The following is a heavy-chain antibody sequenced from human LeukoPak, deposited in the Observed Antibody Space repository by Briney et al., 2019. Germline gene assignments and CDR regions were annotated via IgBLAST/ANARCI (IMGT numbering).Heavy chain of an antibody. CDR3: ARAVGASYSGSYFFDY. CDR2: ISSSSSYI. Sequence: GGSLRLSCAASGFTFSSYSMNWVRQAPGKGLEWVSSISSSSSYIYYADSAKGRFTISRDNAKNSLYLQMNSLRAEDTAAYYCARAVGASYSGSYFFDYWGQGTLVTVSS. D-gene: IGHD1-26*01. CDR1: GFTFSSYS. J-gene: IGHJ4*02. V-gene: IGHV3-21*01.